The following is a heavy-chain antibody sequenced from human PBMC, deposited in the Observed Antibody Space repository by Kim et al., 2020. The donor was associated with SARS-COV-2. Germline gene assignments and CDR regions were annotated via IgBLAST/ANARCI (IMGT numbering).Heavy chain of an antibody. CDR3: ARDLRDGYCSGGSCYSEAFDY. J-gene: IGHJ4*02. CDR1: GFTFSDYY. V-gene: IGHV3-11*05. CDR2: ISSSSSYT. Sequence: GGSLRLSCAASGFTFSDYYMSWIRQAPGKGLEWVSYISSSSSYTNYADSVKGRFTISRDNAKNSLYLQMNSLRAEDTAVYYCARDLRDGYCSGGSCYSEAFDYWGQGTLVTVSS. D-gene: IGHD2-15*01.